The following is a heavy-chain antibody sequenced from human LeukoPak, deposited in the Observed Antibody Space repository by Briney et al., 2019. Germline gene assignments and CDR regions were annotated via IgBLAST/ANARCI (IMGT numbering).Heavy chain of an antibody. CDR3: ARDSYYYGSGYFDY. CDR2: SGST. V-gene: IGHV4-59*01. D-gene: IGHD3-10*01. J-gene: IGHJ4*02. Sequence: SGSTDYNPSLKSRVTISVDTSKNQFSLKLSSVTAAVTAVYYCARDSYYYGSGYFDYWGQGTLVTVSS.